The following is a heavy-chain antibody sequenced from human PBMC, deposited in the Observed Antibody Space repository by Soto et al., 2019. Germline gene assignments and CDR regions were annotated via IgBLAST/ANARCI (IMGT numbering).Heavy chain of an antibody. CDR1: GSPFMDHN. V-gene: IGHV3-72*01. Sequence: EVQLAESGGDWAKPGGSWSLSGAALGSPFMDHNMNWARKAPGKGLEWVGGSRDKVHSNTTKYAGSVKGRFTISRGDSENSLYLQMNSLKTEDTAVYYCARGVVSTGYFDYWGQGTLVTVSS. D-gene: IGHD5-12*01. CDR3: ARGVVSTGYFDY. J-gene: IGHJ4*02. CDR2: SRDKVHSNTT.